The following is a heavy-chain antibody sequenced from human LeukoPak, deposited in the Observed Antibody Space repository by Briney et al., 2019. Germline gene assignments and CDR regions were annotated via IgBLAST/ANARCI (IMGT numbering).Heavy chain of an antibody. V-gene: IGHV4-4*02. CDR1: GGSISSSNW. Sequence: MSSETLSLTCAVSGGSISSSNWWSWVRQPPGKGLEWIGSMYYSGSTNYNPSLNSRVTISEDKSKNQFSLKLTSVTAADTAVYYCRIRGYSYALDYWGQGTLVTVSS. D-gene: IGHD5-18*01. J-gene: IGHJ4*02. CDR2: MYYSGST. CDR3: RIRGYSYALDY.